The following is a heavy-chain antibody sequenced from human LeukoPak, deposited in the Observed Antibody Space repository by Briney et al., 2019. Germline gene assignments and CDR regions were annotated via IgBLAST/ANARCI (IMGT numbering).Heavy chain of an antibody. CDR1: GFTFSSYE. J-gene: IGHJ4*02. D-gene: IGHD3-22*01. CDR2: ISSSGSTI. V-gene: IGHV3-48*03. Sequence: PGGSLRLSCAASGFTFSSYEMNWVRQAPGKGLEWVSYISSSGSTIYYADSVKGRFTISRDNAKNSLYLQMNSLRAEDTAVYYRARFSYYYDSSGYLGYWGQGTLVTVSS. CDR3: ARFSYYYDSSGYLGY.